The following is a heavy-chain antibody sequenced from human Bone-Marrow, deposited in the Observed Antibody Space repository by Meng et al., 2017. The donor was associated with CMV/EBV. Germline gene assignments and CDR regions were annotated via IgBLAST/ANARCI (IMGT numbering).Heavy chain of an antibody. V-gene: IGHV4-39*01. J-gene: IGHJ4*02. CDR2: IYQSGIT. D-gene: IGHD2-2*01. CDR1: GGSISSSTHY. Sequence: SETLSLTCTVSGGSISSSTHYWGWIRQPPGKRLESIGSIYQSGITYYNPSLKSRVTISVDTSKNQFSLKLSSVTAADTAVYYCVRHYPPGIVILPATIDYWAQGTLATFSS. CDR3: VRHYPPGIVILPATIDY.